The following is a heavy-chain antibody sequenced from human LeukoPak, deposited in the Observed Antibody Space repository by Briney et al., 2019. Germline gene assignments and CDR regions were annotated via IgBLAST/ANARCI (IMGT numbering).Heavy chain of an antibody. D-gene: IGHD2-15*01. Sequence: GGSLRLSCAASGFTFSSYGMHWVRQAPGKGLEWVAVIWYDGSNKYYADSVKGRFTISRDNSKNTLYLQMNSLRAEDTAVYYCARGGVVVRDTTDWFDPWGQGTLVTVSS. V-gene: IGHV3-33*01. J-gene: IGHJ5*02. CDR2: IWYDGSNK. CDR3: ARGGVVVRDTTDWFDP. CDR1: GFTFSSYG.